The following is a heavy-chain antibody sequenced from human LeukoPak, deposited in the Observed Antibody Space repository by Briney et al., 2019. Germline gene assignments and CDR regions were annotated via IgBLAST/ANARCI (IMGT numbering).Heavy chain of an antibody. CDR3: ARVTGYVMEDYFDY. Sequence: PSETLSLTCAVYGGSFSGYYWSWIRQPPGKGLEWIGEINHSGSTNYNPSLKSRVTISVDTSKNQFSLRLSSVTAADTAVYYCARVTGYVMEDYFDYWGQGTLVTVSS. D-gene: IGHD6-13*01. J-gene: IGHJ4*02. CDR2: INHSGST. CDR1: GGSFSGYY. V-gene: IGHV4-34*01.